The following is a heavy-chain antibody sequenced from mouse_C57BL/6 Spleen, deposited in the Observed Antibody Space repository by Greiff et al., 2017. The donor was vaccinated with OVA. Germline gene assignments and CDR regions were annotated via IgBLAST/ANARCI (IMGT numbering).Heavy chain of an antibody. J-gene: IGHJ2*01. CDR1: GYTFTSYW. CDR2: IHPSDSDT. V-gene: IGHV1-74*01. CDR3: AIRESNWEKYFDY. D-gene: IGHD4-1*01. Sequence: QVQLKQPGAELVKPGASVKVSCKASGYTFTSYWMHWVKQRPGQGLEWIGRIHPSDSDTNYNQKFKGKATLTVDKSSSTAYMQLSSLTSEDSAVYYCAIRESNWEKYFDYWGQGTTLTVSS.